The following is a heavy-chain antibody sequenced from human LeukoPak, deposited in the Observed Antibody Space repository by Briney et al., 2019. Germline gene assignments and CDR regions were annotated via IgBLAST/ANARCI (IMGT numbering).Heavy chain of an antibody. CDR3: AKYNDSSGSIAPSYFDY. CDR1: GFTFSSYG. J-gene: IGHJ4*02. Sequence: AGSLRLSCAASGFTFSSYGMSWVRQAPGKGLEWVSDICGSGGSTYYADSVKGRFTISRDTSKNTVYMQVNSLRAEATALYYCAKYNDSSGSIAPSYFDYWGQGTLVTVSS. V-gene: IGHV3-23*01. D-gene: IGHD3-22*01. CDR2: ICGSGGST.